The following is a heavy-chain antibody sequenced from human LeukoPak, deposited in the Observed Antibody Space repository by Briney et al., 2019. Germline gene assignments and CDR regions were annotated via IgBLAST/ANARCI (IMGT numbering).Heavy chain of an antibody. CDR1: GGTFSSYA. J-gene: IGHJ4*01. CDR2: IIPIFGTA. Sequence: SVTGSCKAPGGTFSSYAISWVRQAPGQGLEWMGGIIPIFGTANYAQKFQGRVTITADESTSTAYMELSSLRSEDTAVYYCARTYYYGSGTVNYFDYWGQGTLVTVSS. D-gene: IGHD3-10*01. V-gene: IGHV1-69*13. CDR3: ARTYYYGSGTVNYFDY.